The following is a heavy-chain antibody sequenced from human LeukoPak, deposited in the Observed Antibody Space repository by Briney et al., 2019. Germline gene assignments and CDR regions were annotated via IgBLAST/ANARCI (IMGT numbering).Heavy chain of an antibody. CDR3: ARGAETYYDRHFDY. CDR2: VFYTGNT. J-gene: IGHJ4*02. CDR1: AGSISTYY. D-gene: IGHD1-26*01. V-gene: IGHV4-59*01. Sequence: SETLSLTCTVSAGSISTYYWSWIRQPPGKGLEWIGYVFYTGNTDYNPSLKSRVTISVDTSKKQFSLNLRSVSAADTAVYYCARGAETYYDRHFDYWGQGILVTVFS.